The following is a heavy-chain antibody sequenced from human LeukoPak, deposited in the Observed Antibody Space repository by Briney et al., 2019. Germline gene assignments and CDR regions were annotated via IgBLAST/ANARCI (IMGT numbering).Heavy chain of an antibody. CDR2: MNPNSGNT. Sequence: ASVKAFCKASGYTFTSYDINWVRQATGRGLEWMGWMNPNSGNTGYAQMFQGRVTMTRNTSISTAYMELSSLRSEDTAVYYCARGVPAAGMDHWGQGTLVTVSS. CDR1: GYTFTSYD. J-gene: IGHJ4*02. V-gene: IGHV1-8*01. CDR3: ARGVPAAGMDH. D-gene: IGHD6-13*01.